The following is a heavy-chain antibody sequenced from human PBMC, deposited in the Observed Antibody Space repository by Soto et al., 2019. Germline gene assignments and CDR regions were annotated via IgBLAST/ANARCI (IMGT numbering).Heavy chain of an antibody. CDR2: INAGNGNT. J-gene: IGHJ4*02. V-gene: IGHV1-3*01. Sequence: ASVKVSCKASGYTFTSYAMHWVRQTPGQRLEGMGWINAGNGNTKYSQKFQGRVTITRDTSASTAYMELSSLRSEDTAVYYCARGEYSSCWYKDYWGQGTLVTVSS. CDR3: ARGEYSSCWYKDY. D-gene: IGHD6-13*01. CDR1: GYTFTSYA.